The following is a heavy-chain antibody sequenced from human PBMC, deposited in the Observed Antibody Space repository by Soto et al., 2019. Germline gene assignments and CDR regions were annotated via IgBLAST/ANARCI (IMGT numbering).Heavy chain of an antibody. CDR1: GCSISSGGYY. Sequence: TLSLTCTVSGCSISSGGYYWSWIRQHPGKGLEWIGYIYYSGSTYYNPSLKSRVTISVDTSKNQFSLKLSSVTAADTAVYYCARAKHNWFDPWGQGTLVTVSS. CDR2: IYYSGST. J-gene: IGHJ5*02. CDR3: ARAKHNWFDP. V-gene: IGHV4-31*03.